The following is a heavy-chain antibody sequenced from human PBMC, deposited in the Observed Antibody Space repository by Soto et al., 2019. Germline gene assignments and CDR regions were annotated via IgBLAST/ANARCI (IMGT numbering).Heavy chain of an antibody. CDR3: ATYVTGTIGIWFDP. D-gene: IGHD1-7*01. V-gene: IGHV1-69*12. J-gene: IGHJ5*02. CDR2: IIPIFGTA. Sequence: QVQLVQSGAEVKKPGSSMKVSCKASGGTFTTYAIGWVRQAPGQGLEWMGGIIPIFGTANYAQKFQGRVTITADESTSTAYMELSSLRSEATAVYYCATYVTGTIGIWFDPWGQGTLVTVSS. CDR1: GGTFTTYA.